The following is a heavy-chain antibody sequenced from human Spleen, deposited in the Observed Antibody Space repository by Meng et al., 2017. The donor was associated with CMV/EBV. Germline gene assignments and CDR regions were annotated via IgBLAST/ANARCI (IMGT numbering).Heavy chain of an antibody. V-gene: IGHV2-5*01. CDR3: AHSSRNYDFRSGYFYYFDY. CDR2: IYWNGDE. D-gene: IGHD3-3*01. Sequence: LRPSRAGVGWIRQPPGEALGWLTHIYWNGDEGYSPSLESKLTVTKDTSRNQVVLRMTNMDPVDTATYYCAHSSRNYDFRSGYFYYFDYWGQGTLVTVSS. J-gene: IGHJ4*02. CDR1: LRPSRAG.